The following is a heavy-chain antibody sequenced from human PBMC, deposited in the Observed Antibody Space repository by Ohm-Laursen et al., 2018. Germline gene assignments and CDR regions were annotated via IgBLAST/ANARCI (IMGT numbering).Heavy chain of an antibody. Sequence: SETLSLTCAVSGGSISSYYWSWIRQPPGKGLEWIGYIYYSGSTSYNPSLKSRVTISLDTSKNQFSLKLSSVTAADTAVYYCARGPLARGVIAFDIWGQGTMVTVSS. CDR1: GGSISSYY. V-gene: IGHV4-59*12. CDR2: IYYSGST. D-gene: IGHD3-10*01. CDR3: ARGPLARGVIAFDI. J-gene: IGHJ3*02.